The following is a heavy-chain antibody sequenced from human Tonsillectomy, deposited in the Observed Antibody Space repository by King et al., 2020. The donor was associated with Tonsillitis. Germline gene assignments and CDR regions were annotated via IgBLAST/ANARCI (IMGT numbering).Heavy chain of an antibody. D-gene: IGHD3-16*01. CDR2: ISGSGGST. V-gene: IGHV3-23*01. CDR1: GFPFRSYD. J-gene: IGHJ3*02. CDR3: AKDLGLGGAFDI. Sequence: VQLQESGGGLVQPGGSLRLPCAASGFPFRSYDMSWVRQAPGKGLEWVSAISGSGGSTYYAESVKGRFTISRDNSKNTLYLQMNSLRAEDTAVYYCAKDLGLGGAFDIGGQGTMVTVSS.